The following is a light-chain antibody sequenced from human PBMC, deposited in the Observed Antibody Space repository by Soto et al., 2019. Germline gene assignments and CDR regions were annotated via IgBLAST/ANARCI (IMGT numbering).Light chain of an antibody. CDR2: AAS. CDR1: QGLSNY. V-gene: IGKV1-27*01. Sequence: DIQMTQSPSSLSASVGDRVTITCRAMQGLSNYLAWYQQRPEKVPKLLIYAASTLHSGVPSRFSGSGFGTDFTRTISSLQPEDVATYYCQKYSSAPYTFGQGTKLEIK. J-gene: IGKJ2*01. CDR3: QKYSSAPYT.